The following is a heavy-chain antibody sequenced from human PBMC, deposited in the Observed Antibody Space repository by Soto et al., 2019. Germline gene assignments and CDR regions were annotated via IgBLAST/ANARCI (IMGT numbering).Heavy chain of an antibody. J-gene: IGHJ3*01. CDR3: ARGDRGAFDL. CDR1: GFTFSYYW. CDR2: IHSDGSST. D-gene: IGHD1-26*01. Sequence: EVQLVESGGGLVRPGGSLRLSCAASGFTFSYYWRHWVRQAPGKGLVWVSRIHSDGSSTTYADFVKGRFIISRENARNTVDLQMNSVRVEDTAVYYCARGDRGAFDLWGQGTVVTVSS. V-gene: IGHV3-74*01.